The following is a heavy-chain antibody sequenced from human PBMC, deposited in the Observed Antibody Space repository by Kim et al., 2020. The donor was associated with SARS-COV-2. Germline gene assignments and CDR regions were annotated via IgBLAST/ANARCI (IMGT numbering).Heavy chain of an antibody. CDR2: IYYSGST. D-gene: IGHD3-10*01. CDR1: GGSISSGDYY. CDR3: ARAAYYGSGRRLPAGWFDP. Sequence: SETLSLTCTVSGGSISSGDYYWSWIRQPPGKGLEWIGYIYYSGSTYYNPSLKSRVTISVDTSKNQFSLKLSSVTAADTAVYYCARAAYYGSGRRLPAGWFDPWGQGTLVTVSS. J-gene: IGHJ5*02. V-gene: IGHV4-30-4*01.